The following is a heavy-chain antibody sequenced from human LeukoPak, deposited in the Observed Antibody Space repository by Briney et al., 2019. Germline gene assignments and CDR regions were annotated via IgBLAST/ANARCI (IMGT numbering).Heavy chain of an antibody. Sequence: SVKVSCKASGGTFSSYAISWVRQAPGQGLEWMGGIIPIFGTANYAQKFQGRVTITADESTSTAYMELSSLRSEDTAVYYCARLGPPMTTVTTRAFDIWGQGTMVTVSS. CDR1: GGTFSSYA. J-gene: IGHJ3*02. D-gene: IGHD4-17*01. CDR2: IIPIFGTA. V-gene: IGHV1-69*13. CDR3: ARLGPPMTTVTTRAFDI.